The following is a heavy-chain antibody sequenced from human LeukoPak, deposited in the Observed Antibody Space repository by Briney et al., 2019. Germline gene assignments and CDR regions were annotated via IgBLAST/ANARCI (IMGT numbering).Heavy chain of an antibody. V-gene: IGHV3-21*01. Sequence: GGSLRLSCAASGFTFSSYSMNWVRQAPGKGLEWVSSISSSSSYIYYADSVKGRFTISRDNAKNSLYLQMNSLRAEDTAVYYCARDPISRYDSSGSFDYWGQGTLVTVSS. CDR1: GFTFSSYS. CDR2: ISSSSSYI. D-gene: IGHD3-22*01. CDR3: ARDPISRYDSSGSFDY. J-gene: IGHJ4*02.